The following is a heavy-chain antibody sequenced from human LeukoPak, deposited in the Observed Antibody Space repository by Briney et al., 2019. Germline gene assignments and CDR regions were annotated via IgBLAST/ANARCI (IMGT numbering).Heavy chain of an antibody. CDR3: ARDFSGSSNWFDP. CDR1: GYTFTGYY. V-gene: IGHV1-2*02. CDR2: INPNSGGT. Sequence: GASVKVSCKASGYTFTGYYMHWVRQAPGQGLEWMGWINPNSGGTNYAQKFQGRVTMTRDTSISIAYMELSRLRSDDTAVYYCARDFSGSSNWFDPWGQGTLVTVSS. D-gene: IGHD1-26*01. J-gene: IGHJ5*02.